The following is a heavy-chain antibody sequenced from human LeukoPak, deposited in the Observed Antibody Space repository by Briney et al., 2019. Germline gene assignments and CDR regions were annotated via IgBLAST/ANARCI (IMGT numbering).Heavy chain of an antibody. Sequence: ASVKVSCKASGYTFSSYGITWVRQAPGQGLEWMGWISPKNGDTNYAQNLQGRVTMTTDTSTSTAYMELRRLRSDDTAVYYCARDIRTSTGYNWFDPWGQGTLVTVSS. CDR1: GYTFSSYG. V-gene: IGHV1-18*01. J-gene: IGHJ5*02. CDR2: ISPKNGDT. CDR3: ARDIRTSTGYNWFDP. D-gene: IGHD1-14*01.